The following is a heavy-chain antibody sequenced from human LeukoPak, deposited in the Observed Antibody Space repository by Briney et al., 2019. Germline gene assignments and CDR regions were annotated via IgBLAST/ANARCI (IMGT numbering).Heavy chain of an antibody. V-gene: IGHV3-30*01. CDR1: GITLSSYA. J-gene: IGHJ4*02. CDR2: ISSGGTDE. Sequence: GGSLRLSCAASGITLSSYAMHWVRQAPGKGLEWVSLISSGGTDEYYADSVKGRFTISRGNSKNTLYLQLNSLRGEDTAVYYCARDSTYYYDSGSSGPHYFDNWGQGTLVTVSS. CDR3: ARDSTYYYDSGSSGPHYFDN. D-gene: IGHD3-10*01.